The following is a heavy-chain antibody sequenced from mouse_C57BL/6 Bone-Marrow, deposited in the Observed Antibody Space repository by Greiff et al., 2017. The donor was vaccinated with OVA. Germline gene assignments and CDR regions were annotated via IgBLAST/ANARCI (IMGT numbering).Heavy chain of an antibody. CDR1: GYTFTSYW. CDR2: IYPGNSDT. V-gene: IGHV1-5*01. J-gene: IGHJ2*01. CDR3: TRRVYYYGSSYDYFDY. Sequence: EVMLVESGTVLARPGASVKMSCKTSGYTFTSYWMHWVKQRPGQGLEWIGAIYPGNSDTSYNQKFKGKAKLTAVTSASTAYMELSSLTNEDSAVYYCTRRVYYYGSSYDYFDYWGQGTTLTVSS. D-gene: IGHD1-1*01.